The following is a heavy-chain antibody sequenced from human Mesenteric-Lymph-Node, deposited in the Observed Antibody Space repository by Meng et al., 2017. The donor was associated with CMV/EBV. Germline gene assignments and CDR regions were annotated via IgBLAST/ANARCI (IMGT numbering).Heavy chain of an antibody. D-gene: IGHD7-27*01. J-gene: IGHJ6*02. V-gene: IGHV3-30*04. Sequence: GESLKISCAASGFSFSLYAIHWVRQVPGKGLEWVAVVSYDGSNKYYADSVQGRFTFSRDNSKNTVYLQMNSLRTEDTGVYYCARSLGRGYYGLDVWGQGTTVTVSS. CDR1: GFSFSLYA. CDR3: ARSLGRGYYGLDV. CDR2: VSYDGSNK.